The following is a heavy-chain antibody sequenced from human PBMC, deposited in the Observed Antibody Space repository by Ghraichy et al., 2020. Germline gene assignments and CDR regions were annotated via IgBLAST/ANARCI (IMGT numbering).Heavy chain of an antibody. Sequence: SETLSLTCTVSGGSISSYYWSWIRQPPGKGLEWIGYIYYSGSTNYNPSLKSRVTISVDTSKNQFSLKLSSVTAADTAVYYCARGAITFGGVIVYYFDYWGQGTLVTVSS. CDR2: IYYSGST. D-gene: IGHD3-16*02. V-gene: IGHV4-59*01. J-gene: IGHJ4*02. CDR3: ARGAITFGGVIVYYFDY. CDR1: GGSISSYY.